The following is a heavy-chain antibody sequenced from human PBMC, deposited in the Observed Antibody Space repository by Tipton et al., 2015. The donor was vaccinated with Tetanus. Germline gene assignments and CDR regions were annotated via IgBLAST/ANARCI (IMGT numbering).Heavy chain of an antibody. Sequence: TLSLTCTVSSGSIGTYYWGWIRQPPGRGLEWIGSFHYSGNTYYNPSLKSRVTISVDTSKDQFSLRLNSVTAADTAVYYCARHVYGFGALMTPASTHYYYGMDVWGQGTTVTVSS. V-gene: IGHV4-39*01. D-gene: IGHD3-3*01. CDR2: FHYSGNT. J-gene: IGHJ6*02. CDR1: SGSIGTYY. CDR3: ARHVYGFGALMTPASTHYYYGMDV.